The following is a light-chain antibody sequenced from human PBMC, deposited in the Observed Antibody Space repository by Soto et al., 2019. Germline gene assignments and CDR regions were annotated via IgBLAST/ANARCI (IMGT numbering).Light chain of an antibody. Sequence: QSVLTQPASGSGSPGQSITISCTGTRCDVGAYNFDSWYRQHPGKAPKLIIYSVSDQPSGVSNRFSGSKSANTASLTISGLQAEDEADYYFTSSRSRGTDVFGTGTKLTVL. J-gene: IGLJ1*01. CDR3: TSSRSRGTDV. V-gene: IGLV2-14*03. CDR1: RCDVGAYNF. CDR2: SVS.